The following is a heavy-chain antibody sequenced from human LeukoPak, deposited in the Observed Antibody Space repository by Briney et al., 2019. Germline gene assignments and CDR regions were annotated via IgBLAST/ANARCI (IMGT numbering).Heavy chain of an antibody. D-gene: IGHD1-26*01. J-gene: IGHJ6*03. CDR1: GGSFSGYY. CDR3: ARALPSGSYQHYYYYMDV. V-gene: IGHV4-34*01. CDR2: INHSGST. Sequence: NPSETLSLTCAVYGGSFSGYYWSWIRQPPGKGLEWIGEINHSGSTNYNPSLKSRVTISVDTSKNQFSLKLSSVTAADTAVYYCARALPSGSYQHYYYYMDVWGKGTTVTISS.